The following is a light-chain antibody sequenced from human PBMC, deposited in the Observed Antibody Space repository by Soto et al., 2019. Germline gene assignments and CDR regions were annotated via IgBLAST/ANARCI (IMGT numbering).Light chain of an antibody. CDR2: EVT. CDR3: SSYAGSNKEV. Sequence: QSALTQPPSASGSPGQSLTFSCPGTSSDVGSYNYVSWYQQHPGKAPKLMIYEVTKRPSGVPDRFSGSKSGSTASLTVSGLQAEDEADYYCSSYAGSNKEVFGTGTKLTVL. CDR1: SSDVGSYNY. J-gene: IGLJ1*01. V-gene: IGLV2-8*01.